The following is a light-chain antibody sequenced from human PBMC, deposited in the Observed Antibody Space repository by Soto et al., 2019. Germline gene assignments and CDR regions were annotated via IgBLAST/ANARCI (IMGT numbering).Light chain of an antibody. CDR1: QSVSSSY. CDR3: QQYGSSPPRT. Sequence: EIVLTQSPGTLSLSPGERATLSCRASQSVSSSYLAWYQQKPGQAPRLLIYGASSRATGIPDRFSGSGSGTDFTHTISRLEPDDFAVYYCQQYGSSPPRTFGQGTKVEIK. V-gene: IGKV3-20*01. J-gene: IGKJ1*01. CDR2: GAS.